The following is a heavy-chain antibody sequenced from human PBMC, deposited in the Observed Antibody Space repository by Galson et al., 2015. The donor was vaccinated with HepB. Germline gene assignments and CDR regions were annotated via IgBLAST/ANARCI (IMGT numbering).Heavy chain of an antibody. CDR2: ISSSTTNT. J-gene: IGHJ5*02. D-gene: IGHD3-10*01. Sequence: SLRLSCAASGFTFGDYAMSWFRQTPGKGLEWISYISSSTTNTKYVDSVKGRFTISRDNAKNSLYLQMNSLRAEDTAVYYCARGVISWFDTWGQGSLFTVSS. V-gene: IGHV3-11*06. CDR3: ARGVISWFDT. CDR1: GFTFGDYA.